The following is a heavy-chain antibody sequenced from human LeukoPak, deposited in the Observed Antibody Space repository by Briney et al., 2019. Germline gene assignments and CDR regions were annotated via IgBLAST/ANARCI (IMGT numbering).Heavy chain of an antibody. CDR2: IWYDGSKT. D-gene: IGHD6-19*01. V-gene: IGHV3-33*08. CDR1: GFTFSSYA. Sequence: GGSLRLSCSASGFTFSSYAMHWVRQSPGKGLEWVAVIWYDGSKTYYADSVKGRFTVSRDNSKNTMYLKMNSLRAEDTAVYYCARDPRGIAVAGTLDYWGQGTQVTVSS. J-gene: IGHJ4*02. CDR3: ARDPRGIAVAGTLDY.